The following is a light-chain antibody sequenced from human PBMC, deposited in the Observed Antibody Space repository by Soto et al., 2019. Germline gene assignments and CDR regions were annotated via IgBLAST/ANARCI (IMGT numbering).Light chain of an antibody. J-gene: IGLJ1*01. CDR1: SSDVGSYNR. CDR3: SSYTSSTTYV. V-gene: IGLV2-18*02. CDR2: EVT. Sequence: QSALTQPPSVSGSPGQSVTISCTGTSSDVGSYNRVSWYQQPPGTAPKLMIYEVTNRPSGVPDRFSGSKSGNTASLTISGLQAEDEADYYCSSYTSSTTYVFGTGTKAPVL.